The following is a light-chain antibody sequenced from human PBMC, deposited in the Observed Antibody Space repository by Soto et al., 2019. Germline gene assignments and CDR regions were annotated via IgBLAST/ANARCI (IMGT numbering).Light chain of an antibody. V-gene: IGLV1-51*01. J-gene: IGLJ1*01. CDR1: SSNIGNNY. CDR3: GTWDDSLSAYV. CDR2: ANN. Sequence: QSVLTQPPSVSAAPGQTVTVSCSGSSSNIGNNYVSWYQQLPGTAPKLLVYANNKRPSGIPDRFSGSESGTSATLGITGLQTGDEADYYCGTWDDSLSAYVFGTGTKLTVL.